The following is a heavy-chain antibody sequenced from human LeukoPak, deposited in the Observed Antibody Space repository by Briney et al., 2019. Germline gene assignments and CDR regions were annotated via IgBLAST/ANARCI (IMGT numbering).Heavy chain of an antibody. V-gene: IGHV3-21*01. CDR3: AREGAGVAKTYYYYGMDV. CDR2: SSSSSSYI. D-gene: IGHD5-12*01. J-gene: IGHJ6*02. CDR1: GFTFSSYS. Sequence: GGSLRLSCAASGFTFSSYSMNWVRQAPGKGLEWVSSSSSSSSYIYYADSVKGRFTISRDNAKNSLYLQMNSLRAGDTAVYYCAREGAGVAKTYYYYGMDVWGQGTTVTVSS.